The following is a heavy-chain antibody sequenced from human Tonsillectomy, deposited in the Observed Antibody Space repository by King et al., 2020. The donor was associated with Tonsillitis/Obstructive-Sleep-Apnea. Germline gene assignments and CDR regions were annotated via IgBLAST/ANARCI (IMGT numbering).Heavy chain of an antibody. CDR3: ARARRGLRFLEWRGGRTWFDP. D-gene: IGHD3-3*01. CDR1: GGSFIGYY. CDR2: INHSGSN. J-gene: IGHJ5*02. V-gene: IGHV4-34*01. Sequence: VQLQQWGAGLLKPSETLSLTCAVYGGSFIGYYWSWIRQPPGKGPECSGEINHSGSNNYNPSLKSRVTISVDTPKNQFSLKLCSVTAADTAVYYCARARRGLRFLEWRGGRTWFDPWGQGTLVTVSS.